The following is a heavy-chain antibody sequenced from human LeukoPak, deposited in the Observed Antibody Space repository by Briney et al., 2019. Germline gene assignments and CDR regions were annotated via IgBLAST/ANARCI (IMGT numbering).Heavy chain of an antibody. V-gene: IGHV1-3*01. CDR1: GYTFTSYA. CDR3: ARGLRTRVGATLNYYFDY. CDR2: INAGNGNT. J-gene: IGHJ4*02. Sequence: GASVKVSCKASGYTFTSYAMHWVRQAPGQRLEWMGWINAGNGNTKYSQKFQGRVTMTTDTSTSTAYMELRSLRSDDTAVYYCARGLRTRVGATLNYYFDYWGQGTLVTVSS. D-gene: IGHD1-26*01.